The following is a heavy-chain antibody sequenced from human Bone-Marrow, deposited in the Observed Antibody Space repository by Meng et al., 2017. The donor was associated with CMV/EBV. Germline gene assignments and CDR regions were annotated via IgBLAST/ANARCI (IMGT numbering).Heavy chain of an antibody. CDR3: ARDYLSLKYCSGGSCYYYYYGMDV. CDR1: GFSLSNARMG. CDR2: IFSNDEK. D-gene: IGHD2-15*01. V-gene: IGHV2-26*01. J-gene: IGHJ6*02. Sequence: SGPTLVKPTATLTLTCTVSGFSLSNARMGVSWIRQPPGKALEWLAHIFSNDEKSYSTSLKSRLTISKDTSKSQVVLTMTNMDPVDTATYYCARDYLSLKYCSGGSCYYYYYGMDVWGQGTTVTVSS.